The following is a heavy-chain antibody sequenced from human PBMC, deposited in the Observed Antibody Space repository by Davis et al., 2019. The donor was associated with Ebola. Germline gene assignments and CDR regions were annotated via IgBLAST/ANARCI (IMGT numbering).Heavy chain of an antibody. V-gene: IGHV3-23*01. CDR3: AKALEWELLLLYFDL. J-gene: IGHJ2*01. CDR1: GFTFSSYA. D-gene: IGHD1-26*01. Sequence: GESLKISCAASGFTFSSYAMSWVRQAPGKGLEWVSAISGSGGSTYYADSVKGRFTISRDNSKNTLYLQMNSLRAEDTAVYYCAKALEWELLLLYFDLWGRGTLVIVSS. CDR2: ISGSGGST.